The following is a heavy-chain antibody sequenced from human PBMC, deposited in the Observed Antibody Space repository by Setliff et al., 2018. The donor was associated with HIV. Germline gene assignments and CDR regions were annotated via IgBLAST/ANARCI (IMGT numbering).Heavy chain of an antibody. CDR2: IVPILNTG. V-gene: IGHV1-69*13. Sequence: SVKVSCKASGGTFRSHEISWVRQAPGQGLEWMGGIVPILNTGNYAPKFQGRVTITADESTTTAYMELSSLRSDDTAVYYCAREAASVWINYYYMDVWGKGTTVTVSS. D-gene: IGHD2-2*03. CDR3: AREAASVWINYYYMDV. CDR1: GGTFRSHE. J-gene: IGHJ6*03.